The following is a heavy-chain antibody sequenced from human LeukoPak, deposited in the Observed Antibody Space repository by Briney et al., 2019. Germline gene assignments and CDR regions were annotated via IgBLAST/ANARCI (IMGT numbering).Heavy chain of an antibody. V-gene: IGHV4-59*01. CDR1: GGSISSYH. CDR2: IYYSGST. J-gene: IGHJ4*02. Sequence: PSETLSPTCTVSGGSISSYHWSWIRQPPGKGLEWIGYIYYSGSTNYNPSLKSRVTISVDTSKNQFSLKLSSVTAADTAVYYCARALTDYGDYEDYFDYWGQGTLVTVSS. CDR3: ARALTDYGDYEDYFDY. D-gene: IGHD4-17*01.